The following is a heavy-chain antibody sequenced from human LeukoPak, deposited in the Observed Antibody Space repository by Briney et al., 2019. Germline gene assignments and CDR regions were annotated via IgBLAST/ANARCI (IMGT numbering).Heavy chain of an antibody. CDR3: ARETRWELFDY. V-gene: IGHV3-23*01. J-gene: IGHJ4*02. Sequence: GGSLRLSCTASGFTFSAYSMTWARQAPGKGLEWVSAISGSAGSTYYADSVKGRFTISRDNSKNTLYLQMNSLRAEDTAVYYCARETRWELFDYWGQGTLVTVSS. CDR2: ISGSAGST. CDR1: GFTFSAYS. D-gene: IGHD1-7*01.